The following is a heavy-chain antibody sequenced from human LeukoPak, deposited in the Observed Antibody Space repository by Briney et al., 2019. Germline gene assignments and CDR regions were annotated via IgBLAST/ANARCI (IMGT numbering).Heavy chain of an antibody. CDR3: AREGGRQWLRYFDY. CDR2: MNPNSGNT. V-gene: IGHV1-8*02. CDR1: GYTFNNYG. J-gene: IGHJ4*02. Sequence: GASVKVSCKASGYTFNNYGINWVRQATGQGLEWMGWMNPNSGNTGYAQKFQGRVTMTRNTSISTAYMELSSLRSEDTAVYYCAREGGRQWLRYFDYWGQGTLVTVSS. D-gene: IGHD5-12*01.